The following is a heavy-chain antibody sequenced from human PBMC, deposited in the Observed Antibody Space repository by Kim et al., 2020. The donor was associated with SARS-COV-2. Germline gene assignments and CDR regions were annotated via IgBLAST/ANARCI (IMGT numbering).Heavy chain of an antibody. J-gene: IGHJ6*02. CDR2: IYYSGST. D-gene: IGHD3-22*01. V-gene: IGHV4-39*01. CDR3: ATLFRDYYDSSGYPPGMDV. CDR1: GGSISSSSYY. Sequence: SETLSLTCTVSGGSISSSSYYWGWIRQPPGKGLEWIGSIYYSGSTYYNPSLKSRVTISVDTSKNQFSLKLSSVTAADTAVYYCATLFRDYYDSSGYPPGMDVWGQGTTVTVSS.